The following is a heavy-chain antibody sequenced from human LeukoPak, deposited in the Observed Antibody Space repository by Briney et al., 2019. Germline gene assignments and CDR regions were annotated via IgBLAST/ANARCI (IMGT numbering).Heavy chain of an antibody. V-gene: IGHV1-18*01. CDR3: ARGGYSSGWHPSYYYYMDV. Sequence: GASVKVSCKASGCTFTSYGISWVRQAPGQGLEWMGWISAYNGNTNYAQKLQGRVTMTTDTSTSTAYMELRSLRSDDTAVYYCARGGYSSGWHPSYYYYMDVWGKGTTVTVSS. D-gene: IGHD6-19*01. CDR2: ISAYNGNT. J-gene: IGHJ6*03. CDR1: GCTFTSYG.